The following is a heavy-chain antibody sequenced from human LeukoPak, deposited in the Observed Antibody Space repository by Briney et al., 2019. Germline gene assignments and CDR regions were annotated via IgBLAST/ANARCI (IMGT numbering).Heavy chain of an antibody. CDR2: INHSGST. CDR3: ARSYSSGPHYFDY. J-gene: IGHJ4*02. Sequence: SETLSLTCAVYGGSFSGYHWSWIRQPPGKGLEWIGEINHSGSTNYNPSLKSRVTISVDTSKNQFSLKLSSVTAADTAVYYCARSYSSGPHYFDYWGQGTLVTVSS. D-gene: IGHD6-19*01. CDR1: GGSFSGYH. V-gene: IGHV4-34*01.